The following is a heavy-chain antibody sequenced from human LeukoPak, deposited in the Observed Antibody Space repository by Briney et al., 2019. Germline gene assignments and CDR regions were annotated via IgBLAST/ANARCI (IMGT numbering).Heavy chain of an antibody. CDR1: GGSFSGYY. D-gene: IGHD4-17*01. Sequence: SETLSLTCAVYGGSFSGYYWSWLRQPPGKGLEWIGEINHSGSTNYNPSLKSRVTISVDTSKNQFSLKLSSVTAADTAVYYCARETGYGDPFYYYYYGMDVWGKGTTVTVSS. CDR3: ARETGYGDPFYYYYYGMDV. V-gene: IGHV4-34*01. J-gene: IGHJ6*04. CDR2: INHSGST.